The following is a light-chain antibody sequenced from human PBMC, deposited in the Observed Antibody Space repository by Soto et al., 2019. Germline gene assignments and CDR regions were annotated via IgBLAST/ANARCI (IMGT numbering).Light chain of an antibody. V-gene: IGLV2-14*01. Sequence: QSALTQPASVSGSPGQSITIFCTGTSSDVGGYNYVSWYQQHPGKAPKLMIYDVSSRPSGVSNRFSGAKSGNTASLTISGLQTEDEADYYCSSYTSSSTPYVFGTGTKLTVL. CDR1: SSDVGGYNY. CDR3: SSYTSSSTPYV. J-gene: IGLJ1*01. CDR2: DVS.